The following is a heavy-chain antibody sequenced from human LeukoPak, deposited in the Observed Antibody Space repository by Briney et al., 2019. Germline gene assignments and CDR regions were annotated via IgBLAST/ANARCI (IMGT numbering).Heavy chain of an antibody. J-gene: IGHJ4*02. V-gene: IGHV3-9*01. CDR1: GFTFDDYA. D-gene: IGHD3-10*01. Sequence: QPGGSLRLSCAASGFTFDDYAMHWVRQAPGKGLEWVSGISWNSGSIGYADSVKGRFTISRDNAKNSLYLQMNSLRAEDTAVYYCARGIGHHGSYYFDYWGQGTLVTVSS. CDR2: ISWNSGSI. CDR3: ARGIGHHGSYYFDY.